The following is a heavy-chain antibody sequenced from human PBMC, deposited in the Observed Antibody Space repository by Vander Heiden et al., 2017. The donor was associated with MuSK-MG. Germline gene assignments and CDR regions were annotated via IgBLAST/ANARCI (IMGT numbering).Heavy chain of an antibody. D-gene: IGHD3-22*01. Sequence: EVQLLESGGGLVQPGGSLRLSCAASGFTFRSHAMGWVRQAPGKGLEWVSAISASGGNTYYADPVKGRFTISRDNSKNTLYLQMNSLRAEDTAVYYCAKSGGAYYSDSSGYSAFDIWGQGTMVIVSS. J-gene: IGHJ3*02. V-gene: IGHV3-23*01. CDR3: AKSGGAYYSDSSGYSAFDI. CDR1: GFTFRSHA. CDR2: ISASGGNT.